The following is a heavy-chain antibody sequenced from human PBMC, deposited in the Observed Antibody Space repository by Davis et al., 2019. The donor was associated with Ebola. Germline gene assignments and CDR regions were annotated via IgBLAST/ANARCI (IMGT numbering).Heavy chain of an antibody. CDR1: GFTFDDYG. CDR3: ARARDLSGYGPHDAFDI. D-gene: IGHD3-16*01. V-gene: IGHV3-20*04. Sequence: GESLKISCAASGFTFDDYGMSWVRQAPGKGLEWVSGINWNGGSTGYADSVKGRFTISRDNAKNSLYLQMNSLRAEDTALYYCARARDLSGYGPHDAFDIWGQGTMVTVSS. CDR2: INWNGGST. J-gene: IGHJ3*02.